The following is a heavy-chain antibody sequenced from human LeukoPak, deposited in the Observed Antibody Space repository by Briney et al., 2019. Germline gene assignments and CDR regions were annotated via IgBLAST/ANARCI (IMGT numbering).Heavy chain of an antibody. D-gene: IGHD3-22*01. CDR3: ARDFEDYDSSGYFSPEFDY. J-gene: IGHJ4*02. Sequence: ASVKVSCKASGYTFTSYDINWVRQATGQGLEWMGWMNPNSGNTGYAQKFQGRVTMTRNTSISTAYMELSSLRSDDTAVYYCARDFEDYDSSGYFSPEFDYWGQGTLVTVSS. CDR1: GYTFTSYD. V-gene: IGHV1-8*01. CDR2: MNPNSGNT.